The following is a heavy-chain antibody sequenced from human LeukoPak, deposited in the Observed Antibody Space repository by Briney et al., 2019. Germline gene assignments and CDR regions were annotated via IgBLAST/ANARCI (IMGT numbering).Heavy chain of an antibody. CDR2: IKQDGSEK. V-gene: IGHV3-7*01. D-gene: IGHD1-26*01. Sequence: PGGSLRLSCAASGFTFSSYWMSWVRQAPRKGREWVANIKQDGSEKYYVDSVKGRFTISRDNAKNSLYLQMNSLRAEDTAVYYCARDWSGSHHFDYWGQGTLVTVSS. CDR3: ARDWSGSHHFDY. CDR1: GFTFSSYW. J-gene: IGHJ4*02.